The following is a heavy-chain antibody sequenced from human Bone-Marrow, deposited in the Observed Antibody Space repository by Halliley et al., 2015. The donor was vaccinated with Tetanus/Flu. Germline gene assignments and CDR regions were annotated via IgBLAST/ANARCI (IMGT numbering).Heavy chain of an antibody. CDR3: ARERPGTSFDY. CDR1: GFTFDDYA. V-gene: IGHV3-43*02. Sequence: SLRLSCAASGFTFDDYAMHWVRQVPGKGLEWLSLISWDGGSTYYADSVKGRFTISRDNSKNSLYVQMNSLRPEDTAFYYCARERPGTSFDYWGQGTLVTVSS. D-gene: IGHD2-2*01. CDR2: ISWDGGST. J-gene: IGHJ4*02.